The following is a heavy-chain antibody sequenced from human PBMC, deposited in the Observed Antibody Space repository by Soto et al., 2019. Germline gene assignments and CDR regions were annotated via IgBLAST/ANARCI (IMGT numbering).Heavy chain of an antibody. D-gene: IGHD6-13*01. V-gene: IGHV1-2*02. CDR3: ARDRYSSSWYLF. CDR1: GYTFTDHY. CDR2: INPNSGET. J-gene: IGHJ4*02. Sequence: ASVKVSCKASGYTFTDHYMNWLRQAPEQAPEYMGWINPNSGETNYAEKVQGRVTMTRDTSISTAYLELRRLRSDDTAVYYCARDRYSSSWYLFWGQGTLVTVSS.